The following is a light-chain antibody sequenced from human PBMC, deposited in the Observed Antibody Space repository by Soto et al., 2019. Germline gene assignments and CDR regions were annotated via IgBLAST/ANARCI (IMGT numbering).Light chain of an antibody. CDR1: QSVSSNY. V-gene: IGKV3-20*01. CDR2: GAS. Sequence: EIVLTQSPGTLSLSPGERGTLSCRASQSVSSNYLAWYQQKPGQAPRLLIYGASSRATGIPDRFSGSGSGTEFTLTISSLQSEDFAIYYCQQYNNWPLTFGQGTRLENK. CDR3: QQYNNWPLT. J-gene: IGKJ5*01.